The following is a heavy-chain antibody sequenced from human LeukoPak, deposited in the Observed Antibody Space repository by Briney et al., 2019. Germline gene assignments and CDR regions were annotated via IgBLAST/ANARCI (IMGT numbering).Heavy chain of an antibody. CDR3: ARVGITGTRGWFDP. D-gene: IGHD1-7*01. J-gene: IGHJ5*02. CDR1: GYTFTDFY. V-gene: IGHV1-18*04. CDR2: ISAYNGNT. Sequence: ASVKVSCKPSGYTFTDFYIHWVRQAPGQGLEWMGWISAYNGNTNYAQKLQGRVTMTTDTSTSTAYMELRSLRSDDTAVYYCARVGITGTRGWFDPWGQGTLVTVSS.